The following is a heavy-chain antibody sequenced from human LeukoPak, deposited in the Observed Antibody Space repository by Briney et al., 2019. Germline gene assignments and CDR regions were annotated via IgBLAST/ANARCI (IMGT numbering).Heavy chain of an antibody. CDR1: AYNFISYG. CDR2: ISAYSGDT. V-gene: IGHV1-18*01. J-gene: IGHJ4*02. Sequence: ASVKVSCKASAYNFISYGISWVRLVPGQGLEWMGWISAYSGDTNYAQKLQGRVTMTTDTSTSTAYMELRSLRSDDTAVYYCARAGIAAAGADYWGQGTLVTVSS. CDR3: ARAGIAAAGADY. D-gene: IGHD6-13*01.